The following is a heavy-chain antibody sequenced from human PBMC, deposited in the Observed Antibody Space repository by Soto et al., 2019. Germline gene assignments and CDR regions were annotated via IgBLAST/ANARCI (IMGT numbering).Heavy chain of an antibody. D-gene: IGHD2-15*01. J-gene: IGHJ4*02. CDR3: SDWRAGGPVNLDH. Sequence: GGSLRLSCAASGFTFSSYAMSWVRQAPGKGLGWVSTIDVLNGAWYSDSVRGRLAISRDVSRDTVYLQMGSLRVEDTAIYFCSDWRAGGPVNLDHWGPGTVVTVSS. V-gene: IGHV3-23*05. CDR1: GFTFSSYA. CDR2: IDVLNGA.